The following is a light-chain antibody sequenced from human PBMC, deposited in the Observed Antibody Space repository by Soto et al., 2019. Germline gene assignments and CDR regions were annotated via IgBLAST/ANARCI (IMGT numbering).Light chain of an antibody. CDR2: KVS. J-gene: IGLJ3*02. CDR1: SSDIGGYNV. Sequence: QSVLTQPXSVSGSPGQSITIXCTGTSSDIGGYNVVSWYQQLPGKAPKLIIYKVSERPSEISSRFSGSKSGXXXXXTISGXXTEXEXDYXCCSYAGXXLVF. V-gene: IGLV2-23*02. CDR3: CSYAGXXLV.